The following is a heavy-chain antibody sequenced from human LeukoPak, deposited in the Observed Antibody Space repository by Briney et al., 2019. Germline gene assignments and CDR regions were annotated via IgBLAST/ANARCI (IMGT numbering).Heavy chain of an antibody. Sequence: GGSLRLSCAASGFTVSSNYMSWVRRAPGKGLEWVSVIYSGGSTYYADSVKGRFTISRHNSKNTLYLQMNSLRAEDTAVYYCARAGIQLWSPFDYWGQGTLVTVSS. CDR1: GFTVSSNY. J-gene: IGHJ4*02. V-gene: IGHV3-53*04. D-gene: IGHD5-18*01. CDR2: IYSGGST. CDR3: ARAGIQLWSPFDY.